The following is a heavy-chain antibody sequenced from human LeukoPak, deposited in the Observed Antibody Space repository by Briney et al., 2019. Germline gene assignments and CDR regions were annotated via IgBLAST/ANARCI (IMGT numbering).Heavy chain of an antibody. J-gene: IGHJ5*02. CDR3: ARRRSGLGWFDP. Sequence: PGGSLRLSCAASGFTVSSNYMSWVRQPPGKGLEWIGEINHSGSTNYNPSLKSRVTISVDTSKDQFSLKLSSVTAADTAVYYCARRRSGLGWFDPWGQGTLVTVSS. CDR1: GFTVSSNY. V-gene: IGHV4-34*01. CDR2: INHSGST.